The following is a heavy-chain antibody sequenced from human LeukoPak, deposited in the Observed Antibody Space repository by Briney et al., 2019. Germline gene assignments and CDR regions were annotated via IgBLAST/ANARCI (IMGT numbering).Heavy chain of an antibody. V-gene: IGHV4-4*09. CDR3: ARRGSSSGWFDP. J-gene: IGHJ5*02. CDR1: GGSISSYY. D-gene: IGHD6-6*01. CDR2: IYTSGST. Sequence: SETLSLTCAVSGGSISSYYWSWIRQPPGKGLEWIGYIYTSGSTNYNPSLKGRVTISVDTSKNQFSLKLSSVTAADTAVYYCARRGSSSGWFDPWGQGTLVTVSS.